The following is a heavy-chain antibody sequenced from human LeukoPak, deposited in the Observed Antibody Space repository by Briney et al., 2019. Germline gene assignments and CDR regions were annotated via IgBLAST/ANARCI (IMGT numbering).Heavy chain of an antibody. CDR2: IYYSGST. D-gene: IGHD2-15*01. J-gene: IGHJ5*02. V-gene: IGHV4-59*12. Sequence: PSETLSLTCTVSGGSISSYYWSWIRQPPGKGLEWIGYIYYSGSTNYNPSLKSRVTISVDTSKNQFSLKLSSVTAADTAVYYCARDRAATRTNWFDPWGQGTLVTVSS. CDR3: ARDRAATRTNWFDP. CDR1: GGSISSYY.